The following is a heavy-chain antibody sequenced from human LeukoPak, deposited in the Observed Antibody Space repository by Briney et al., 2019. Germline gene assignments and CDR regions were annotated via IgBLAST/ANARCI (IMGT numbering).Heavy chain of an antibody. CDR2: INWNGGST. J-gene: IGHJ5*02. Sequence: GGSLRLSCAAPGFTFDDYGMSWVRQAPGKGLEWVSGINWNGGSTGYADSVKGRFTITRDNAKISLYLQMNSLRAEDTALYHCARSSTQGGFDPWGQGTLVTVSS. CDR3: ARSSTQGGFDP. D-gene: IGHD2-2*01. V-gene: IGHV3-20*01. CDR1: GFTFDDYG.